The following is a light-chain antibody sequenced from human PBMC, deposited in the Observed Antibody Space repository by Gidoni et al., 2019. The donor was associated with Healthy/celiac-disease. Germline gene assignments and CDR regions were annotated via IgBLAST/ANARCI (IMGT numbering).Light chain of an antibody. CDR1: QGISSY. J-gene: IGKJ3*01. CDR3: QQLSSSPLT. Sequence: IQMPQSPSFLSASVGDRVTITCRASQGISSYLAWYQQKPGKAPKLLIYAASTLQGGVPSRFSGSGSGTEFTLTISSLQPEDFATYSCQQLSSSPLTFGPGTKVEIK. CDR2: AAS. V-gene: IGKV1-9*01.